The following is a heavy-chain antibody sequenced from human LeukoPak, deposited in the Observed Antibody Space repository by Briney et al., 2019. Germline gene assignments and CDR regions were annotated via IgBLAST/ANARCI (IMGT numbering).Heavy chain of an antibody. CDR3: VVLHYDILTGYPNWFDP. J-gene: IGHJ5*02. D-gene: IGHD3-9*01. V-gene: IGHV3-21*01. Sequence: GGSLRLSCAASGFTFSSYSMNWVRQAPEKGLEWVSSISSSSSYIYYADSVKGRFTISRDNAKNSLYLQMNSLRAEDTAVYYCVVLHYDILTGYPNWFDPWGQGTLVTVSS. CDR2: ISSSSSYI. CDR1: GFTFSSYS.